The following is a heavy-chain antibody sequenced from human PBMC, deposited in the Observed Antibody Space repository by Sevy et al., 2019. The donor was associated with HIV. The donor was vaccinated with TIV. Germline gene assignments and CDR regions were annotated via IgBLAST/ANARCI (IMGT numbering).Heavy chain of an antibody. V-gene: IGHV3-30*18. CDR2: LSHDGSHK. Sequence: GGSLRLSCAASGFSFSTLGMHWVRQAPGKGLEWVAVLSHDGSHKFYADCVKGRFTISRDNSKNTLDLQMNSLRAEDSAVYYCAKEYGDFGGFDYWGQGTLVTVSS. CDR3: AKEYGDFGGFDY. CDR1: GFSFSTLG. J-gene: IGHJ4*02. D-gene: IGHD4-17*01.